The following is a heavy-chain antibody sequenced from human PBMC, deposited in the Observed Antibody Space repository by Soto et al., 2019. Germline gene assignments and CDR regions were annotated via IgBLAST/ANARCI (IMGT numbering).Heavy chain of an antibody. CDR2: ISTTSGTI. D-gene: IGHD6-13*01. J-gene: IGHJ5*02. CDR1: AFTFSDYY. V-gene: IGHV3-11*04. Sequence: GGSLRLSCAASAFTFSDYYMTWIRQAPGKGLEWVSYISTTSGTISYADSVKGRFTISRDNAKNSLFLQMNSLRAEDTAVYYCTRDASRDSSARGWFDPWGPGTLVTVSS. CDR3: TRDASRDSSARGWFDP.